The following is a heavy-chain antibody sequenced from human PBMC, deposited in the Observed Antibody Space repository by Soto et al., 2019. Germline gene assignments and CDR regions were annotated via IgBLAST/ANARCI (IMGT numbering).Heavy chain of an antibody. V-gene: IGHV3-23*01. CDR3: AKDGMVRGVIIGNYFDY. CDR1: GFTFSSYA. J-gene: IGHJ4*02. CDR2: ISGSGGST. Sequence: EVQLLESGGGLVQPGGSLRLSCAASGFTFSSYAMSWVRQAPGKGLEWVSAISGSGGSTYYAHSVKGRFTISRDNSKNTLYLQMNSLRAEDTAVYYCAKDGMVRGVIIGNYFDYWGQGTLVTVSS. D-gene: IGHD3-10*01.